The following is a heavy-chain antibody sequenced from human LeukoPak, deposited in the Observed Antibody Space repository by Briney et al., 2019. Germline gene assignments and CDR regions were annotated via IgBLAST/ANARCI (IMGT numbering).Heavy chain of an antibody. CDR1: GFTVSTNY. CDR2: LYVGGTT. D-gene: IGHD2-21*02. Sequence: GGSLRLSCAASGFTVSTNYMTWVRQAPGKGLEWVSVLYVGGTTYYADSVEGRFTISRDNSKNTVFLQMNSLRVEVTALYYCTRGQSYCGADCYSDWGQGTLVTVSS. V-gene: IGHV3-53*01. CDR3: TRGQSYCGADCYSD. J-gene: IGHJ4*02.